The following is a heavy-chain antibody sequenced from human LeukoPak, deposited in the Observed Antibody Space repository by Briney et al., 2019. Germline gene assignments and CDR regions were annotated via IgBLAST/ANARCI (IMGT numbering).Heavy chain of an antibody. CDR1: GYTFTGYY. J-gene: IGHJ4*02. CDR2: INPNSGGT. V-gene: IGHV1-2*06. CDR3: ARGPRITMIVVVTTEDY. D-gene: IGHD3-22*01. Sequence: ASVKVSCKASGYTFTGYYMHWVRQAPGQGLEWMGRINPNSGGTNHAQKFQGRVTMTRDTSISTAYMELSRLRSDDTAVYYCARGPRITMIVVVTTEDYWGQGTLVTVSS.